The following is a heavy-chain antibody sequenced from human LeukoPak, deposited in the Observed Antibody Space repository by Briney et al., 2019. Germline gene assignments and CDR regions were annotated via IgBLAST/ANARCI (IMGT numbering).Heavy chain of an antibody. CDR1: GYTFTSYY. J-gene: IGHJ5*02. CDR2: INPNSGGT. Sequence: GASVKVSCKASGYTFTSYYMHWVRQAPGQGLEWMGWINPNSGGTNYAQKFQGRVTMTRDTSISTAYMELGRLRSDDTAVYYCARDRVVVAASFRFDPWGQGTLVTVSS. CDR3: ARDRVVVAASFRFDP. D-gene: IGHD2-15*01. V-gene: IGHV1-2*02.